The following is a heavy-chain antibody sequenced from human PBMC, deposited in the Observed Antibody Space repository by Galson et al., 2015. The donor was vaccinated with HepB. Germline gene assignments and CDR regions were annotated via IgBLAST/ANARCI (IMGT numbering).Heavy chain of an antibody. CDR2: IIPILGIA. J-gene: IGHJ4*02. D-gene: IGHD2-8*01. Sequence: SVTVSCKASGGTFSSYAISWVRQAPGQGLEWVGRIIPILGIANYAQKFQGRVTITADKSTSTAYMELSSLRSEDTAVYYCARDGIMVSNNPYQLHFWGQGTLVSVSS. V-gene: IGHV1-69*04. CDR3: ARDGIMVSNNPYQLHF. CDR1: GGTFSSYA.